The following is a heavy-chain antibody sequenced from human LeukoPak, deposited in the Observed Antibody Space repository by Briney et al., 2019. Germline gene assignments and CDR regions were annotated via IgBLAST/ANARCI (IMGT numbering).Heavy chain of an antibody. J-gene: IGHJ4*02. CDR1: GFTFSSYW. V-gene: IGHV3-7*01. Sequence: GGSLRLTCAASGFTFSSYWMSWVRQAPGKGLEWAANIKQDGSEKYYVDSVKGRFTISRDNAKNSLYLQMNSLRAEDTAVYYCARARGLRYYFDYWGQGTLVTVSS. CDR3: ARARGLRYYFDY. CDR2: IKQDGSEK. D-gene: IGHD2-21*01.